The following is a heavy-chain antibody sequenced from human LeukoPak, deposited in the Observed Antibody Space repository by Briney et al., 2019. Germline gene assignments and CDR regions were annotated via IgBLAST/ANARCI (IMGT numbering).Heavy chain of an antibody. CDR3: ASGTMVRGVIRSFDY. CDR2: INSDGSST. Sequence: GRSLRLSCAASGLTFSSYWMHWVRQAPGKGLVWVSRINSDGSSTSYADSVKGRFTISRDNAKNTLFLQMNSLRAEDTAVYYCASGTMVRGVIRSFDYWGQGTLVTVSS. J-gene: IGHJ4*02. D-gene: IGHD3-10*01. V-gene: IGHV3-74*01. CDR1: GLTFSSYW.